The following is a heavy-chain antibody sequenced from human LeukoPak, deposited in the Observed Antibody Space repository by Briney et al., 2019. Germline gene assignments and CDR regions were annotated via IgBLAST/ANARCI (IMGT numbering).Heavy chain of an antibody. J-gene: IGHJ4*02. V-gene: IGHV3-30*18. CDR1: GFIFNNYG. D-gene: IGHD3-10*01. Sequence: PGGSLRLSCAASGFIFNNYGMQWVRQTPGKGLEWVTVISCDGTSQYYADSVKGRFTISRDNSKNTLYLQMNSLRAEDTAVYYCAKPPRGSGEDYWGQGTLVTVSS. CDR3: AKPPRGSGEDY. CDR2: ISCDGTSQ.